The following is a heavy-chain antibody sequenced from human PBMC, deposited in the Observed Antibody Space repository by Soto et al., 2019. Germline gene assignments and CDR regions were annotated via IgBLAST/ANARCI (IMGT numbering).Heavy chain of an antibody. CDR2: ISAYNGNI. CDR3: ARTDGSLSDFLPFEY. D-gene: IGHD3-10*01. J-gene: IGHJ4*02. Sequence: QVQLVQSGAEVKKPGASVKVSCKASGYMFNTYGITWVRQAPGQGLEWMGWISAYNGNIDYAQNLQGRVTMTIDTSTSKAYMELRSLRSHDTAVYYCARTDGSLSDFLPFEYGGQGLLVIVSS. V-gene: IGHV1-18*01. CDR1: GYMFNTYG.